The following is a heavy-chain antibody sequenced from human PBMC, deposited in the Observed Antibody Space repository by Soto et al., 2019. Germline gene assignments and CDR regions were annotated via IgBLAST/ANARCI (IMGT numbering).Heavy chain of an antibody. J-gene: IGHJ4*02. CDR1: GYTFTGYY. Sequence: ASVKVSCKASGYTFTGYYMHWVRQAPGQGLEWMGWINPNSGGTNYAQKFQGWVTMTRDTSISTAYMELSRLRSDDTAVYYCARDYGSSGWPDLFDYWGQGTLVTVSS. D-gene: IGHD6-19*01. V-gene: IGHV1-2*04. CDR2: INPNSGGT. CDR3: ARDYGSSGWPDLFDY.